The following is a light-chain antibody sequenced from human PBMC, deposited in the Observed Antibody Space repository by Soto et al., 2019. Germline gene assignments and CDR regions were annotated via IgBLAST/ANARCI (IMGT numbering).Light chain of an antibody. J-gene: IGLJ2*01. CDR3: QTWGTGMEA. V-gene: IGLV4-69*01. CDR2: LNSDGSH. CDR1: SGHSSYA. Sequence: QLVLTQSPSASASLGASVKLTCTLSSGHSSYAIAWHQQQPEKGPRYLMKLNSDGSHSKGDGIPDRFSGSSSGAERYLTISSLQSEDEADYYCQTWGTGMEAFGGGTKLTVL.